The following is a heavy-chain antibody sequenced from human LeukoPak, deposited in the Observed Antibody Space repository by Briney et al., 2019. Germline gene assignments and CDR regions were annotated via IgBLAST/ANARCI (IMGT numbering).Heavy chain of an antibody. CDR1: GGSISSSSYY. D-gene: IGHD1-20*01. V-gene: IGHV4-39*01. CDR2: IYYSGST. Sequence: SEILSLTCTLSGGSISSSSYYWGWIRQPPGKGLEWIGSIYYSGSTYYNPSLKSRVTISVDTSKNQFSLKLSSVTAADTAVYYCARQIITGTPFDYWGQGTLVTVSS. CDR3: ARQIITGTPFDY. J-gene: IGHJ4*02.